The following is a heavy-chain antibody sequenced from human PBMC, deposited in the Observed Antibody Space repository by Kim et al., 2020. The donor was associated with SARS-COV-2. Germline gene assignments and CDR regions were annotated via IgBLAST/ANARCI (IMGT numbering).Heavy chain of an antibody. J-gene: IGHJ4*02. D-gene: IGHD3-16*01. CDR2: ISEDASRI. CDR1: GFTFRNQM. CDR3: VKGMTPMGCY. Sequence: GGSLRLSCAASGFTFRNQMMHWVRQTPGKGLVWVSRISEDASRIDYADAVKGRFTISRDNAKNTLYLQMDSLRLEDTAVYYCVKGMTPMGCYWGQGTQVIVSS. V-gene: IGHV3-74*01.